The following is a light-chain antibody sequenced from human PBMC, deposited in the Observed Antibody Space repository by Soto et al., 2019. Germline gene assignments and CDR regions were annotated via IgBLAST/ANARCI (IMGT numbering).Light chain of an antibody. CDR3: QSYDSSLLYV. J-gene: IGLJ1*01. Sequence: QSVLTQPPSVSGAPGQRVTISCTGSTSNIGAVYDVHWYQQLPGTAPKLLIYGNNNRPSGVPDRFSGSKSGTSASLAITGFQAEDEADYYCQSYDSSLLYVFGTGTKVTVL. CDR2: GNN. V-gene: IGLV1-40*01. CDR1: TSNIGAVYD.